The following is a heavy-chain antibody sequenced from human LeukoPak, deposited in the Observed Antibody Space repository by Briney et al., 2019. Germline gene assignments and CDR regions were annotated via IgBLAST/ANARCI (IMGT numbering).Heavy chain of an antibody. V-gene: IGHV3-48*03. CDR2: ISTGGNTV. CDR1: GFTFSDSE. D-gene: IGHD2-21*01. Sequence: GGSLRLSCAASGFTFSDSEMNWVRQAPGKGLEWVSCISTGGNTVYYADSVKGRFTISRDNAKNSLYLQVNSLRAEDTAVYYCARSARGYSRDYWGQGTLVTVSS. J-gene: IGHJ4*02. CDR3: ARSARGYSRDY.